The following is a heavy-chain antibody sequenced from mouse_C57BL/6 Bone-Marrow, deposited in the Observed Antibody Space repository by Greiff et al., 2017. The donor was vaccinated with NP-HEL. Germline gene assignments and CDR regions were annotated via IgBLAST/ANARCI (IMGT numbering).Heavy chain of an antibody. CDR2: IDPANGNT. CDR3: ALAHNGKGAVDY. Sequence: EVQLQQSVAELVRPGASVKLSCTASGFNFTNTYMHWVKQRPEQGLEWLGRIDPANGNTKYHPKFQGKATLTADTSSNTAYLQLSSLTSDDAAIYYCALAHNGKGAVDYWGQGTSVTVSS. D-gene: IGHD6-1*01. V-gene: IGHV14-3*01. CDR1: GFNFTNTY. J-gene: IGHJ4*01.